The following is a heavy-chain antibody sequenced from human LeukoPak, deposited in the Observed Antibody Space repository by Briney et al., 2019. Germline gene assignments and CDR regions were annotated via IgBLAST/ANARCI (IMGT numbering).Heavy chain of an antibody. Sequence: GGSLRLSCAASGFTFSSYAMSWVRQAPGKGLEWVSVISGSGGSTYYADSVKGRFTISRDNSKNTLYLQMNSLRAEDTAVYDCAKVEAVAGPGAEYFQHWGQGTLVTVSS. CDR3: AKVEAVAGPGAEYFQH. CDR2: ISGSGGST. D-gene: IGHD6-19*01. J-gene: IGHJ1*01. CDR1: GFTFSSYA. V-gene: IGHV3-23*01.